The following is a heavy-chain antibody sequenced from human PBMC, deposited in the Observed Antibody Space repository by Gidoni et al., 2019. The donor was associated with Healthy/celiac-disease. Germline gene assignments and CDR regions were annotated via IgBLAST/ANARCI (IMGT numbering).Heavy chain of an antibody. CDR2: FVVGSENT. V-gene: IGHV1-58*01. J-gene: IGHJ4*02. CDR1: GFTFTSSA. D-gene: IGHD4-17*01. CDR3: AAVLR. Sequence: QMQLVQSGPEVKKPGTSVKVSCKGSGFTFTSSAVQWVRQARGQRLEWIGCFVVGSENTNYTQKFQERVTITRDMSTSTAYMELSSLRSEDTAVYYCAAVLRWGQGTLVTVSS.